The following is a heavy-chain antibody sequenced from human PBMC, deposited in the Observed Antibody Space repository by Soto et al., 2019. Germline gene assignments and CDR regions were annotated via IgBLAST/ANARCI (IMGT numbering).Heavy chain of an antibody. Sequence: PSETLSLTCAVSGGSISSVGYSWSWIRQPPGKGLEWIGYIYHSGSTYYNPSLKSRVTISVDRSKNQSFLKLSSVTAAATVVYYCARALIVVAGTPDYFDYWGQGTLVTVSS. CDR3: ARALIVVAGTPDYFDY. CDR2: IYHSGST. J-gene: IGHJ4*02. CDR1: GGSISSVGYS. D-gene: IGHD6-19*01. V-gene: IGHV4-30-2*01.